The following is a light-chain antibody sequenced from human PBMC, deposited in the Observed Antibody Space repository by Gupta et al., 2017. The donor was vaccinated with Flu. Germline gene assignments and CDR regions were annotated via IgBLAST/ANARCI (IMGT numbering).Light chain of an antibody. CDR2: AAS. CDR1: QSVTNF. J-gene: IGKJ5*01. V-gene: IGKV1-39*01. CDR3: QQNYNNFLII. Sequence: DRVTITCRASQSVTNFLNWYQQKPGKAPRLLIYAASNLQSGVPSRFSGSGSGTDFTLTISSLQPEDFATYYWQQNYNNFLIIFGQGTRLEIK.